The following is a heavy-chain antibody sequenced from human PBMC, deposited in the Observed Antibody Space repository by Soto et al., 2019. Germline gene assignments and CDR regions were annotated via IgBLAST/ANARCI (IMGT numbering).Heavy chain of an antibody. CDR3: ARGLVQSASRSSLYWFDT. J-gene: IGHJ5*02. CDR1: GGSISSGGYS. Sequence: QLQLQESGSGLVKPSQTLSLTCAVSGGSISSGGYSWSWIRQPPGKGLEWIGYILDSGNTYSNPSPKSRVTISIDRSKNQLALRLCFVSAAATAMYYCARGLVQSASRSSLYWFDTWGQGTLVTVFS. CDR2: ILDSGNT. V-gene: IGHV4-30-2*01. D-gene: IGHD6-6*01.